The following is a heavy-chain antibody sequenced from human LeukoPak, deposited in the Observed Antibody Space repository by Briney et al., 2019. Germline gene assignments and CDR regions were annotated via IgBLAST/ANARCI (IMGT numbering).Heavy chain of an antibody. CDR2: INSPGVTT. V-gene: IGHV3-23*01. CDR1: GLTFRTYP. J-gene: IGHJ4*02. CDR3: ARELRPYITSTDH. D-gene: IGHD1-14*01. Sequence: GGSLRLSCAASGLTFRTYPMSWVRQAPGKGLEWVSAINSPGVTTHYADSVKGRFTISRGNSKNTLYLQMNSLRAEDTAVYYCARELRPYITSTDHWGQGTLVTVSS.